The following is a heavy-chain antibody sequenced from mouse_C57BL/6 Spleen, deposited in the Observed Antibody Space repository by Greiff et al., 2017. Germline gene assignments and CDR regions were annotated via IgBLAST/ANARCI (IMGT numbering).Heavy chain of an antibody. D-gene: IGHD2-4*01. CDR1: GYTFTSYC. CDR2: IDPCSSYT. V-gene: IGHV1-69*01. Sequence: QVQLQQPGAELVMPGASVKLSCKASGYTFTSYCINWVKQRPGQGLEWIGEIDPCSSYTNYNEKFKGKATLTVDKSSSTAYMQLSSLTSEDSAVYFCARGDDNASFDYWGQGTMVTVSA. CDR3: ARGDDNASFDY. J-gene: IGHJ3*01.